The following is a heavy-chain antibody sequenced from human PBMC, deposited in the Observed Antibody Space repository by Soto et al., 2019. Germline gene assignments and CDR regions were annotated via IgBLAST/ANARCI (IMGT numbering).Heavy chain of an antibody. CDR2: IIPLLDVA. CDR1: GGTFSNDI. Sequence: QVQLVQSGAEVKKPGSSVKVSSKTSGGTFSNDIITWVRQAPGQGLEWMGRIIPLLDVADYAQKFQGRVTITADKSTGTVYMELNSLRSEDTAVYYCARDSPIGSTFSGYDAIDYWGQGTLVTVSS. V-gene: IGHV1-69*08. D-gene: IGHD5-12*01. J-gene: IGHJ4*02. CDR3: ARDSPIGSTFSGYDAIDY.